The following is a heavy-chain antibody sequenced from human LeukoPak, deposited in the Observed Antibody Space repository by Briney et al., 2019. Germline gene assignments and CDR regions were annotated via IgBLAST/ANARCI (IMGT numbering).Heavy chain of an antibody. V-gene: IGHV1-69*04. CDR2: IIPILGIA. CDR3: ARAPIAAAGSLYYYYYGMDV. Sequence: SVKVSCKASRGTFSSYAISWVRQAPGQRLEWMGRIIPILGIANYAQKFQGRVTITADKSTSTAYMELSSLRSEDTAVYYCARAPIAAAGSLYYYYYGMDVWGQGTTVTVSS. CDR1: RGTFSSYA. D-gene: IGHD6-13*01. J-gene: IGHJ6*02.